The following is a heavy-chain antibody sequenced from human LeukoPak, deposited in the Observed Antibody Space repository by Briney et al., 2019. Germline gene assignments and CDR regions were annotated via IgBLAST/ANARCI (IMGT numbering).Heavy chain of an antibody. J-gene: IGHJ4*02. D-gene: IGHD3-22*01. V-gene: IGHV4-59*08. CDR3: AKHGGSSGYPYYFDY. CDR1: GGSISSYY. CDR2: IYYSGST. Sequence: PSETLSLTCTVSGGSISSYYWSWIRQPPGEGLEWIGYIYYSGSTNYNPSLKSRVTISLDTSKNQFSLRLSSVTAADTAFYYCAKHGGSSGYPYYFDYWGQGTLVTVSS.